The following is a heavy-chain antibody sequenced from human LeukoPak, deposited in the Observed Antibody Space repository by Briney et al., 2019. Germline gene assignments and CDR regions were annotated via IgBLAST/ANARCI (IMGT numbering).Heavy chain of an antibody. CDR3: ARGAITGTTSYFDY. Sequence: SETLSLTCAVYGGSFSGYYWSWIRQPPGEGLEWIGEINHSGSTNYNPSLKSRVTISVDTSKNQFSLKLSSVTAADTAVYYCARGAITGTTSYFDYWGQGTLVTVSS. J-gene: IGHJ4*02. CDR1: GGSFSGYY. CDR2: INHSGST. D-gene: IGHD1-7*01. V-gene: IGHV4-34*01.